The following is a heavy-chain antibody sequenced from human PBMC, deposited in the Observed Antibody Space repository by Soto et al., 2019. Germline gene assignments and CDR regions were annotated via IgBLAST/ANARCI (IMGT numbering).Heavy chain of an antibody. CDR2: ISYDGGLQ. CDR3: VSDRGYGHASVPYS. J-gene: IGHJ4*02. CDR1: GFTFSSYG. D-gene: IGHD5-18*01. V-gene: IGHV3-30*03. Sequence: QAQLVESGGGVVQPGRSLRLSCAASGFTFSSYGMHWVRQAPGTGLEWVAVISYDGGLQHYADSVKGRFPISRDNSKNMVRLQMNSLRAEDTAVYYCVSDRGYGHASVPYSWGQGTLVSGSS.